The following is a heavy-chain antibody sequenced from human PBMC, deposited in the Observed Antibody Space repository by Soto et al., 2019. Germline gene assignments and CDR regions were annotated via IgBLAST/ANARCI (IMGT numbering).Heavy chain of an antibody. Sequence: SPTLSLTCAISGDSVSSNSAAWNWIRQSPSRGLEWLGRTYYRSKWYNDYAVSVKSRITINPDTSKNQFSLQLNSVTPEDTAVYYCARGENYYDSSGYYYEEAWFDPWGQGTLVTVSS. J-gene: IGHJ5*02. D-gene: IGHD3-22*01. V-gene: IGHV6-1*01. CDR1: GDSVSSNSAA. CDR2: TYYRSKWYN. CDR3: ARGENYYDSSGYYYEEAWFDP.